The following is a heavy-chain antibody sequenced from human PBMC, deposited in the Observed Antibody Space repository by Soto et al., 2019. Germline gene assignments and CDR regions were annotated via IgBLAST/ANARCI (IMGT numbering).Heavy chain of an antibody. D-gene: IGHD6-19*01. Sequence: ASVKVSCKASGYTFTSYDINWVRQATGQGLEWMGWMNPNSGNTGYAQKFQGRVTMTRKTSISTAYMDLSSLRSEDTAVYYCASSQYSSGSMRYYYYMDVWGKGTTVTVSS. CDR3: ASSQYSSGSMRYYYYMDV. J-gene: IGHJ6*03. CDR2: MNPNSGNT. V-gene: IGHV1-8*01. CDR1: GYTFTSYD.